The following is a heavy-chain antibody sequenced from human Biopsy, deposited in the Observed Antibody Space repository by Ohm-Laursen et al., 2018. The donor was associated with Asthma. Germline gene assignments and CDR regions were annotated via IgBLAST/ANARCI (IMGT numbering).Heavy chain of an antibody. CDR1: GYTFIHYA. D-gene: IGHD3-9*01. Sequence: ASVTVSCKASGYTFIHYAIHWVRQAPGQRLEWMGWINAGNGNTKYSQKFQGRVTITRDTSASTAYMDLSSLRSEDTAVYYCARTYYDFLTGQVNDVFAIWGQGTMVTVSS. V-gene: IGHV1-3*01. CDR2: INAGNGNT. J-gene: IGHJ3*02. CDR3: ARTYYDFLTGQVNDVFAI.